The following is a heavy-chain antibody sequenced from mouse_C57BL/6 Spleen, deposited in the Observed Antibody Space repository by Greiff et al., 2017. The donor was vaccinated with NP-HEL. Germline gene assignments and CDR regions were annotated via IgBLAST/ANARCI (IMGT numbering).Heavy chain of an antibody. V-gene: IGHV1-69*01. Sequence: VQLQQSGAELVKPGASVKLSCKASGYTFTSYWMHWVKQRPGQGLEWIGEIDPSDSYTNYNQKFKGKSTLTVDKSSSTAYMQLSSLTSEDSAVYYCARGSNYWFAYWGQGTLVTVSA. D-gene: IGHD2-5*01. CDR3: ARGSNYWFAY. CDR1: GYTFTSYW. CDR2: IDPSDSYT. J-gene: IGHJ3*01.